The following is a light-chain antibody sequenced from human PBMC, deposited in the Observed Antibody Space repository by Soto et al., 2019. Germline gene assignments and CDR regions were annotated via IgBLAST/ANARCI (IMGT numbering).Light chain of an antibody. J-gene: IGLJ1*01. CDR2: DVS. Sequence: QSALTQPASVSGSPGQSITISCTGTSSDVGGYNYVSWYQQHPGKAPKLMIYDVSNRASGVSNRFSGSESGNTASRTISGLQAEDEAYYYCSSYTSSSTRLYVFGTGTKVTVL. CDR3: SSYTSSSTRLYV. V-gene: IGLV2-14*01. CDR1: SSDVGGYNY.